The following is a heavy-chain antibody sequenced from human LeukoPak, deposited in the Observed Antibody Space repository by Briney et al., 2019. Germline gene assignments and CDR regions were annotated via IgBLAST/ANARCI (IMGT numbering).Heavy chain of an antibody. V-gene: IGHV1-8*03. J-gene: IGHJ6*03. CDR3: ARGIPVRRFLLYCSGGSCYSHYMDV. CDR2: MNPNSGNT. D-gene: IGHD2-15*01. CDR1: GYTFTSYD. Sequence: ASVKVSCKASGYTFTSYDINWVRQATGQGLEWMGWMNPNSGNTGYAQKFQGGVTITRNTSISTAYMELSSLRSEDTAVYYCARGIPVRRFLLYCSGGSCYSHYMDVWGKGTTVTVSS.